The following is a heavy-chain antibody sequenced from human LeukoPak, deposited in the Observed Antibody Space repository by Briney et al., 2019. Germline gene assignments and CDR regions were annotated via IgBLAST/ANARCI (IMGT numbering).Heavy chain of an antibody. J-gene: IGHJ5*02. Sequence: GGSLTLSXTVSGFSFGNYAMSWFRQAAGKGMGWLGFIRSKGYGGTNEYSASVKGRFTISRDDSKSIAYLQMNSLKTEDTSVYYCTRFRRGDWFDPWGQGTLVTVSS. CDR1: GFSFGNYA. CDR3: TRFRRGDWFDP. D-gene: IGHD3-10*01. CDR2: IRSKGYGGTN. V-gene: IGHV3-49*03.